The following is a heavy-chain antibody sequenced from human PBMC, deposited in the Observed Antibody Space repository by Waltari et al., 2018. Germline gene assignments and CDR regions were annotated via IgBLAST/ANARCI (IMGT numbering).Heavy chain of an antibody. J-gene: IGHJ6*03. CDR3: ARRIVVVVAATYYYYYYMDV. D-gene: IGHD2-15*01. CDR1: GFTFSSYW. CDR2: IKQDGSEK. Sequence: EVQLVESGGGLVQPGGSLRLSCAASGFTFSSYWMSWVRQAPGKGLEWVANIKQDGSEKYYVDSVKGRFTISRDNAKNSLYLQMNSLRAEDTAVYYCARRIVVVVAATYYYYYYMDVWGKGTTVTVSS. V-gene: IGHV3-7*01.